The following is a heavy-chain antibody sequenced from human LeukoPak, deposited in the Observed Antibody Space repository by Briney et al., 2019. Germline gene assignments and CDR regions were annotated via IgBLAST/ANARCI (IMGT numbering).Heavy chain of an antibody. CDR1: GFTFSNAW. D-gene: IGHD6-13*01. Sequence: GGSLRLSCAASGFTFSNAWMNWVRQAPGKGLEWVSSVSSSSSYIYYADSVKGRFTISRDYAKNSLYLQMNSLRAEDTAVYYCARDAEYSSSLTEWGQGTLVTVSS. CDR2: VSSSSSYI. J-gene: IGHJ4*02. V-gene: IGHV3-21*01. CDR3: ARDAEYSSSLTE.